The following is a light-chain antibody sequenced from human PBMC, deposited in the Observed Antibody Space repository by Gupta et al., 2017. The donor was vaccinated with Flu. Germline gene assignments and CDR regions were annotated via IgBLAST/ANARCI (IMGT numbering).Light chain of an antibody. CDR2: EDS. CDR1: NIGSKR. Sequence: TARITCGGENIGSKRVHWYQQKKPGPAHVLAVVEDSDRPSGIHERFAGSHSGNNDTLTLSRVEVGDEADDHWQVWARGRDQPLLFGGGTNLTVL. CDR3: QVWARGRDQPLL. V-gene: IGLV3-21*02. J-gene: IGLJ2*01.